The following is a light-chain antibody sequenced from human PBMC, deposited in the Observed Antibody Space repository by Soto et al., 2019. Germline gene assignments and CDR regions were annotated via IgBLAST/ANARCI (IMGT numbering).Light chain of an antibody. CDR2: DVS. CDR1: SSDVGGYNY. J-gene: IGLJ2*01. V-gene: IGLV2-14*01. Sequence: QSALTQPASVSGSPGQSITISCTGTSSDVGGYNYVSWYQQHPGKAPKLMIYDVSNRPSGVSNRFSGSKSGNTASLTISGLQTGDEADYYCGTWESSLSAVVFGGGTKLTAL. CDR3: GTWESSLSAVV.